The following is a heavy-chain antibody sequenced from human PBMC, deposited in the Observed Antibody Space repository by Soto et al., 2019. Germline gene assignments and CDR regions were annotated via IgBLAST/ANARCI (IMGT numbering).Heavy chain of an antibody. CDR1: GFTLSTYG. V-gene: IGHV3-23*01. Sequence: ETLRLSCAGSGFTLSTYGMTWVRQAPGKGLEWVSAITGTGGNTYYVDSVKGRFTSSRDNSKNMLYLQMNSVRVEDTAVYYCARIRGYWYGLDVWGQGTTVTVSS. J-gene: IGHJ6*02. CDR2: ITGTGGNT. CDR3: ARIRGYWYGLDV.